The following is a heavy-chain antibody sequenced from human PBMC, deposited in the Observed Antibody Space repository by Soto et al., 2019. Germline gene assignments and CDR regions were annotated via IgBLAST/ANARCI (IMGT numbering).Heavy chain of an antibody. CDR2: IRSKAYGGTT. Sequence: GGSLRLSCTASGFTFGDYAMSWVRQAPGKGLEWVGFIRSKAYGGTTEYAASVKGRFTISRDDSKSIAYLQMNSLKTEDTAVYYCTRDLEWLRLGWFDPWGQGTLVTVSS. J-gene: IGHJ5*02. D-gene: IGHD5-12*01. CDR3: TRDLEWLRLGWFDP. V-gene: IGHV3-49*04. CDR1: GFTFGDYA.